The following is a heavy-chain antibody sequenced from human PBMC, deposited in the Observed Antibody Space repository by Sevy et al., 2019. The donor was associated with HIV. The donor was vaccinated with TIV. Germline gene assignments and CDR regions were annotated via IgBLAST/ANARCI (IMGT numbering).Heavy chain of an antibody. CDR3: AREHLYYDSSGYAGLDY. J-gene: IGHJ4*02. Sequence: GGSLRLSCAASGFIFSDYYMSWIRQAPGKGLEWVSSISSTSGSTIDYAESVKGRFTISRDNTKNSLSLQMNSLRVEDTAMYYCAREHLYYDSSGYAGLDYWGQGTLVTVSS. CDR2: ISSTSGSTI. CDR1: GFIFSDYY. D-gene: IGHD3-22*01. V-gene: IGHV3-11*01.